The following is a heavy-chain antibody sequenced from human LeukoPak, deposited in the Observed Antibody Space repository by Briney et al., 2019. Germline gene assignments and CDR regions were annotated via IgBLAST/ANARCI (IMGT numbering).Heavy chain of an antibody. CDR3: ARRGYSDSSGYDY. V-gene: IGHV3-21*01. J-gene: IGHJ4*02. D-gene: IGHD3-22*01. CDR2: ISGDGTDI. Sequence: GGSLRLSCATSGFTFKSYAMNWVRQSPGKGLEWVSSISGDGTDIYYADSLMGRSTISRDNAKNPLYLQINSLRAEDTAIYYCARRGYSDSSGYDYWGQGTLVTVSS. CDR1: GFTFKSYA.